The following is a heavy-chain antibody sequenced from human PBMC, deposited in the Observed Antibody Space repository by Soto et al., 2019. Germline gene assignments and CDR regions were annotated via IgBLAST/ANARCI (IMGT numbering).Heavy chain of an antibody. Sequence: EVQLVESGGGLVQPGRSLRLSCAASGFTFDDYAMHWVRQAPGKGLEWVSGISWNSGAIGYADSVKGRFTISRDNDKNSLYLQMNSLRADDTALYYCAKGRDYCGNSATGEGLDYWGQGTLVTVSS. CDR2: ISWNSGAI. J-gene: IGHJ4*02. CDR1: GFTFDDYA. CDR3: AKGRDYCGNSATGEGLDY. D-gene: IGHD4-17*01. V-gene: IGHV3-9*01.